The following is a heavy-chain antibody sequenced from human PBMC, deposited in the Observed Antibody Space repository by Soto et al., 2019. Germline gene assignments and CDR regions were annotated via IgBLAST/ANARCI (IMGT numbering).Heavy chain of an antibody. D-gene: IGHD3-3*01. CDR3: AREIEDYDSLPYGIDV. J-gene: IGHJ6*02. CDR2: INPNSGGT. Sequence: ASVNVPCKASGYTFTGYYMPWVRQAPGQGLEWMGWINPNSGGTNYAQKFQGRVTMTRDTSISTAYMEMSRLRSDDTAVCYCAREIEDYDSLPYGIDVWGQGSTVTVSS. V-gene: IGHV1-2*02. CDR1: GYTFTGYY.